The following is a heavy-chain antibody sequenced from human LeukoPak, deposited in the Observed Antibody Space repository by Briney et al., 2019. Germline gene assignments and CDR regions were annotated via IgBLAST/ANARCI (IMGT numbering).Heavy chain of an antibody. CDR1: GFTFSCYG. CDR2: ISYDGSDK. CDR3: AKDYYYGSGSYPDYFDY. D-gene: IGHD3-10*01. Sequence: PGGSLRVSCAASGFTFSCYGMHWVRQAPGKGMECVAVISYDGSDKYYADSVKGRFTISRDNSKNTLCLQMKSLRAEDTAVYYCAKDYYYGSGSYPDYFDYWAREPWSPSPQ. V-gene: IGHV3-30*18. J-gene: IGHJ4*02.